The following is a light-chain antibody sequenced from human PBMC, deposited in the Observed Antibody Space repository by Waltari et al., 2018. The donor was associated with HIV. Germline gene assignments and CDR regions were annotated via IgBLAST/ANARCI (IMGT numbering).Light chain of an antibody. J-gene: IGLJ2*01. Sequence: QSALTQPPSASGSPGQSVTISCTGSSTDIGGYDYVSWYQQHPGKAPKFMIYEVDQRPSGAPDRISGSKSGNTASLTVSRLQAEDEAYYYCITYAGSDNYVVFGGGTKLTVL. CDR1: STDIGGYDY. CDR2: EVD. CDR3: ITYAGSDNYVV. V-gene: IGLV2-8*01.